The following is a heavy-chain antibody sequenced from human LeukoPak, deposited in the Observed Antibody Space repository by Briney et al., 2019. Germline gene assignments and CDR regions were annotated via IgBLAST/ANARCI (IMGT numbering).Heavy chain of an antibody. D-gene: IGHD6-13*01. Sequence: SETLSLTCTVSGGSVSSGSYYWSWIRQPPGKGLEWIGYIYYSGSTNYNPSLKSRVTISVDTSKNQFSLKLSSVTAADTAVYYCARGLVGYSSSWYLNWFDPWGQGTLVTVSS. CDR2: IYYSGST. V-gene: IGHV4-61*01. J-gene: IGHJ5*02. CDR1: GGSVSSGSYY. CDR3: ARGLVGYSSSWYLNWFDP.